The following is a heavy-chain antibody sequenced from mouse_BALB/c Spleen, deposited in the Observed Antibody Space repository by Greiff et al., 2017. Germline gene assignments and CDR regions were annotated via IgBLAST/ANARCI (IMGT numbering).Heavy chain of an antibody. CDR2: IDPENGDT. V-gene: IGHV14-4*02. D-gene: IGHD1-1*01. CDR3: NGYYYGSRDY. Sequence: DVQLQESGAELVRPGASVKLSCTASGFNIKDYYMHWVKQRPEQGLEWIGWIDPENGDTEYAPKFQGKATMTADTSSNTAYLQLSSLTSEDTAVYYCNGYYYGSRDYWGQGTTLTVSS. CDR1: GFNIKDYY. J-gene: IGHJ2*01.